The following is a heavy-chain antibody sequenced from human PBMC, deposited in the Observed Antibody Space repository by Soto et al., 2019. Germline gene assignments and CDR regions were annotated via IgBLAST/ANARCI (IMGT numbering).Heavy chain of an antibody. V-gene: IGHV6-1*01. CDR3: ARGSDSSFDY. CDR1: GDSVSSNSVA. Sequence: SQTLSLTCAISGDSVSSNSVAWNWIRQSPARGLEWLGRTYYRSKWYNDYAVSMKSRISINPDTSKNQFSLQLNSVTPEDTAVYYCARGSDSSFDYCGHRSLVTVSS. D-gene: IGHD2-21*02. CDR2: TYYRSKWYN. J-gene: IGHJ4*01.